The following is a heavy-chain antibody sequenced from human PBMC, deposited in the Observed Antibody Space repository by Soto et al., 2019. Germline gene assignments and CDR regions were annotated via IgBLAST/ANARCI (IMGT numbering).Heavy chain of an antibody. CDR2: IRNKANSYTT. D-gene: IGHD3-3*01. J-gene: IGHJ3*02. CDR3: ATGSGADYPFDI. Sequence: EVQLVESGGGLVQPGGSLRLSCAVSGFTFSDHYMDWVRQAPGKGLEWVGAIRNKANSYTTEYAASVRGRFTISRDDSKNSLYLHMNSLITEDTAVYYCATGSGADYPFDIWGQGTMVTGSS. V-gene: IGHV3-72*01. CDR1: GFTFSDHY.